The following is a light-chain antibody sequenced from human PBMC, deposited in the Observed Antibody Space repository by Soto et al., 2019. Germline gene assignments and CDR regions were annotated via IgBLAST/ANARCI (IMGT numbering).Light chain of an antibody. CDR2: EVS. CDR1: SSDVGNYNY. V-gene: IGLV2-14*01. J-gene: IGLJ1*01. Sequence: HSVLTQPASVSGSPGQSITISCTGTSSDVGNYNYVSWYQQHPGKAPKLMIFEVSNRPSGVSNRFSGSKSGNTASLTISGLQPEDEAEYYCSSYTTTSTRVF. CDR3: SSYTTTSTRV.